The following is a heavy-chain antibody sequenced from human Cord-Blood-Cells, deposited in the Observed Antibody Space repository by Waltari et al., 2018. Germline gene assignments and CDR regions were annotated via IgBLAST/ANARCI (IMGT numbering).Heavy chain of an antibody. V-gene: IGHV4-34*01. Sequence: QVQLQQWGAGLLKPSETLSLTCAVYGGSFSGYYWSWIRQPPGKGLEWIGEINHSGSASYNPSLKSRVTISVDTSKNQFSLKLSSVTAADTAVYYCARVQPNSSSWYGDAFDIWGQGTMVTVSS. J-gene: IGHJ3*02. D-gene: IGHD6-13*01. CDR3: ARVQPNSSSWYGDAFDI. CDR2: INHSGSA. CDR1: GGSFSGYY.